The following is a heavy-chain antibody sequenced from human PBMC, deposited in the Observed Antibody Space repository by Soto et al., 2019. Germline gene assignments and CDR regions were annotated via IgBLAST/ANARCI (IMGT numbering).Heavy chain of an antibody. CDR1: GGTFSSYS. Sequence: QVQLVQSGAEVKEPGSSVKVSCKASGGTFSSYSISWVRQAPGQGLEWMGGIIPILGTVQYAQMFQGRLTITADESTSTACMELSRLKSDDTAVYYCATRVSISGVVISWFDPWGRGTLVTVSS. J-gene: IGHJ5*01. CDR3: ATRVSISGVVISWFDP. V-gene: IGHV1-69*01. D-gene: IGHD3-3*01. CDR2: IIPILGTV.